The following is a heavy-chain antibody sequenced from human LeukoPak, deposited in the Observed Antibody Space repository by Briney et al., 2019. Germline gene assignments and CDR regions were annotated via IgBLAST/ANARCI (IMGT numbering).Heavy chain of an antibody. CDR3: ARAYYYDSSGSPDY. CDR2: ISSSSSYT. V-gene: IGHV3-11*03. CDR1: GFTFSDYY. D-gene: IGHD3-22*01. Sequence: GGSLRLSCAASGFTFSDYYMSWIRQAPGKGLEWVSYISSSSSYTNYADSVKGRFTISRDNAKNSLYPQMNSLRAEDTAVYYCARAYYYDSSGSPDYWGQGTLVTVSS. J-gene: IGHJ4*02.